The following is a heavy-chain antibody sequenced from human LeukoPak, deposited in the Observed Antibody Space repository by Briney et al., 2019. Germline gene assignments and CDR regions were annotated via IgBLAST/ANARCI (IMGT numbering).Heavy chain of an antibody. CDR1: GYPVPSYD. V-gene: IGHV1-8*01. CDR3: ARGPKWSGSYYYFDF. J-gene: IGHJ4*02. D-gene: IGHD1-26*01. CDR2: MNPNSGNT. Sequence: GASVKVSCKTSGYPVPSYDINWVRQATGQGLEWMGWMNPNSGNTGYAQKFQGRVTITRNTSITTAYMELSSLRSEDTAVYFCARGPKWSGSYYYFDFWGQGTLVTVSS.